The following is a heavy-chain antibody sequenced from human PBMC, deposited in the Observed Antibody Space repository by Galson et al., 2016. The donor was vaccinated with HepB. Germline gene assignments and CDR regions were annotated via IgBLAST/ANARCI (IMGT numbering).Heavy chain of an antibody. V-gene: IGHV3-30*04. CDR2: ISYDGTNE. J-gene: IGHJ6*02. Sequence: SLRLSCAASGFTFSSYPMHWVRQAPGKGLEWVAIISYDGTNEYCADSVKGRFTISRDNSKNTLYLQMTSLRAEDTAVYYCARTPVLNNRWLQLQARHGMDVWGQGTTVTVSS. D-gene: IGHD5-24*01. CDR1: GFTFSSYP. CDR3: ARTPVLNNRWLQLQARHGMDV.